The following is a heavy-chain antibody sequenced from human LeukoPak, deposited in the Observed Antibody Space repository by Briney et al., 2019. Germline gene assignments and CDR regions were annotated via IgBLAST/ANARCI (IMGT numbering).Heavy chain of an antibody. CDR3: ARDHGDYEFDY. CDR1: GYTFTGYY. Sequence: GASVKVSCKASGYTFTGYYIHWVRQAPGQGLEWMGWINPNSGGTNYAQKFQGRVAMTRDTSISTAYMELSRLRSDDTAVYYCARDHGDYEFDYWGQGTLVTVSS. V-gene: IGHV1-2*02. J-gene: IGHJ4*02. CDR2: INPNSGGT. D-gene: IGHD4-17*01.